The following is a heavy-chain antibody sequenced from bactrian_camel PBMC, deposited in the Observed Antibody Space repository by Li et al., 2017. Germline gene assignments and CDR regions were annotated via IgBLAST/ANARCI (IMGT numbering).Heavy chain of an antibody. CDR3: AADSGSAVPAITVQTFVT. Sequence: HVQLVESGGGSVQAGGSLRLSCEASEYVDNYKRGGYCMAWFRQAPGKEREGVAAIYTGTGYVYYADSVKGRFTLSHDRDKYSLTLQMDTLKPEDTGVYYCAADSGSAVPAITVQTFVTGVRGPRSPSP. D-gene: IGHD5*01. CDR2: IYTGTGYV. V-gene: IGHV3S1*01. CDR1: EYVDNYKRGGYC. J-gene: IGHJ6*01.